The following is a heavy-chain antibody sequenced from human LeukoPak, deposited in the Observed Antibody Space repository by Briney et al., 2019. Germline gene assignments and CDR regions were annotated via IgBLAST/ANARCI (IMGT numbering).Heavy chain of an antibody. D-gene: IGHD3/OR15-3a*01. V-gene: IGHV4-34*01. CDR3: ARQEIGLRSFDP. J-gene: IGHJ5*02. Sequence: KTSETLSLTCAVYGGSFSGYYWSWIRQPPGKGLEWIGEINHSGSTNYNPSLKSRVTISVDTSKNQFSLKLSSVTAADTAVYYCARQEIGLRSFDPWGQGTLVTVSS. CDR2: INHSGST. CDR1: GGSFSGYY.